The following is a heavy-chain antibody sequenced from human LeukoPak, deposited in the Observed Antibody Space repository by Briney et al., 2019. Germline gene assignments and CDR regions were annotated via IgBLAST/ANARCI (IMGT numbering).Heavy chain of an antibody. CDR3: ARRSGTSAAILYYFDY. J-gene: IGHJ4*02. CDR1: GGSFSGYY. CDR2: INRGGST. D-gene: IGHD2-2*01. Sequence: PSETLSLTCAVYGGSFSGYYWSWIRQPPGKGLEWIGEINRGGSTNYSPSLKSRVTISVDTSKNQFSLRLSSVTAADTAVYYCARRSGTSAAILYYFDYWGQGTLVTVSS. V-gene: IGHV4-34*01.